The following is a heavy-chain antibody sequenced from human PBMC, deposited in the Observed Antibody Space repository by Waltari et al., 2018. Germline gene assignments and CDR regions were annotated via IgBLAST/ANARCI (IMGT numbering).Heavy chain of an antibody. D-gene: IGHD1-26*01. Sequence: EVQLLESGGDLVQPGGSLRLSCAASGFTFSSYAMTWVRQAPGKGVGWVSAISASGGSTYYADSVKGRFTIARDNSKNTLYVQMDSLRAEDTAVYYCAKDYVGTVPDAFDIWGQGTMVTVSS. CDR1: GFTFSSYA. V-gene: IGHV3-23*01. CDR2: ISASGGST. J-gene: IGHJ3*02. CDR3: AKDYVGTVPDAFDI.